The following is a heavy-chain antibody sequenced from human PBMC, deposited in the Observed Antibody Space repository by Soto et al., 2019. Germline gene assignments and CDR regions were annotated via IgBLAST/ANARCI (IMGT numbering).Heavy chain of an antibody. D-gene: IGHD6-19*01. Sequence: ASVKVSCKASGYTFTSYDINWVRQATGQGLEWMGWMNPNSGNTGYAQKFQGRVTMTRNTSISTAYMELSSLRSEDTAVYYCAKAVAGITEYFQHWGQGTLVTVSS. J-gene: IGHJ1*01. V-gene: IGHV1-8*01. CDR2: MNPNSGNT. CDR1: GYTFTSYD. CDR3: AKAVAGITEYFQH.